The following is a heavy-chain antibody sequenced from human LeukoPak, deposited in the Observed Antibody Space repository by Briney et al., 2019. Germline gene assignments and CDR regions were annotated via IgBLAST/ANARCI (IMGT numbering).Heavy chain of an antibody. CDR1: GGSISSGDYY. J-gene: IGHJ5*02. CDR3: ARGYYDSSGPNWFDP. D-gene: IGHD3-22*01. Sequence: PSETLSLTCTVSGGSISSGDYYWSWIRQPPGKGLEWIGYIYYSGSTYYNPSLKSRVTISVDTSKNQFSLKLSSVTAADTAVYYCARGYYDSSGPNWFDPWGQGTLVTVSS. CDR2: IYYSGST. V-gene: IGHV4-30-4*01.